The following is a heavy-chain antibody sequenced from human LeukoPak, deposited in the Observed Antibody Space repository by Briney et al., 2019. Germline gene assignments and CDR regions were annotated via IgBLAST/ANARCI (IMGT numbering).Heavy chain of an antibody. J-gene: IGHJ4*02. Sequence: PGGSLRLSCAASGFTFSVYYMSWIRQAPGKGLEWVSSISSSSSYIYYADSVKGRFTISRDNTKNSLYLQMNSLRADDTAVYYCARADYGGGLKFDYWGQGTLVTVSS. CDR3: ARADYGGGLKFDY. CDR2: ISSSSSYI. V-gene: IGHV3-11*06. D-gene: IGHD4-17*01. CDR1: GFTFSVYY.